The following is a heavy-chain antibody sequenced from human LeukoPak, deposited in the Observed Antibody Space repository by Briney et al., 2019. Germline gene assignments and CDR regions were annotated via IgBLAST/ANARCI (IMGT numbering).Heavy chain of an antibody. D-gene: IGHD2-15*01. CDR3: AKGVVAATNAAYYGMDV. V-gene: IGHV3-30*18. Sequence: GGSLRLSCAASGFTFSNYGMHWVRQAPGKGLEWVAVISYDESGKYYADSVKGRFTISRDNSKNTLYLQMNSLRPEDTAVYYCAKGVVAATNAAYYGMDVWGQGTTVTVSS. CDR2: ISYDESGK. J-gene: IGHJ6*02. CDR1: GFTFSNYG.